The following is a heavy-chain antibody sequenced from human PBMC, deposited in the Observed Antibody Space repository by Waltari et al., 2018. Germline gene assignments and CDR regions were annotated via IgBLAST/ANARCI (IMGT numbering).Heavy chain of an antibody. Sequence: QVQLVQSGAEVKKPGASVKVSCKASGYTFTSYAMHWVRQAPGQRLEWMGWINAGNGNTKYSQKFQGRVTITRDTSASTAYMELSSLRSEDTAVYYCARDGPIAVAGTNPYDYWGQGTLVTVSS. CDR2: INAGNGNT. J-gene: IGHJ4*02. V-gene: IGHV1-3*01. CDR1: GYTFTSYA. D-gene: IGHD6-19*01. CDR3: ARDGPIAVAGTNPYDY.